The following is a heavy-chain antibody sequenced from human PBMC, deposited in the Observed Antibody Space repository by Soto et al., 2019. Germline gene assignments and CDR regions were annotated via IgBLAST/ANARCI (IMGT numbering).Heavy chain of an antibody. CDR1: GYSFTSYW. Sequence: PGESLKISCKGSGYSFTSYWIGWVRQMPGKGLEWMGIIYPGDSDTRYSPSLQGQVTISADKSISTAYLQWSSLKASDTAMYYCARHGSRDIVVVPAALKYYYYGMDVWGQGTTVTVSS. D-gene: IGHD2-2*01. CDR3: ARHGSRDIVVVPAALKYYYYGMDV. J-gene: IGHJ6*02. CDR2: IYPGDSDT. V-gene: IGHV5-51*01.